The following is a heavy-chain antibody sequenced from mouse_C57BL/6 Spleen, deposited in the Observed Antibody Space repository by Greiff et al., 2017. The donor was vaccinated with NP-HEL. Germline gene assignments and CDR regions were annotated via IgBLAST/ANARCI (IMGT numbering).Heavy chain of an antibody. V-gene: IGHV1-54*01. CDR1: GYAFTNYL. CDR2: INPGSGGT. Sequence: QVQLQQSGAELVRPGTSVKVSCKASGYAFTNYLIEWVKQRPGQGLEWIGVINPGSGGTNYTEMFTGKATLTADKSSSTAYMQLSRLTSEDSAVYFCARVNPPLSYGLDYWGQGTTLTVSS. D-gene: IGHD2-1*01. J-gene: IGHJ2*01. CDR3: ARVNPPLSYGLDY.